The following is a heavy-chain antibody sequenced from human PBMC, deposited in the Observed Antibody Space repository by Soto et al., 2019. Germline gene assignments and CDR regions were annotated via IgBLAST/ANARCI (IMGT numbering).Heavy chain of an antibody. V-gene: IGHV1-3*01. CDR1: RYTFTSYA. D-gene: IGHD3-9*01. CDR2: INAGNGNT. CDR3: ARAERDYDILTGSPGY. J-gene: IGHJ4*02. Sequence: ASVKVSCKASRYTFTSYAMHWVRQAPGQRLEWMGWINAGNGNTKYSQKFQGRVTITRDTSASTAYMELSSLRSEDTAVYYCARAERDYDILTGSPGYWGQGTLVTVSS.